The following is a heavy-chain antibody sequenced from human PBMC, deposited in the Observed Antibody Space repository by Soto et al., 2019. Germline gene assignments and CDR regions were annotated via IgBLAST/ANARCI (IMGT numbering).Heavy chain of an antibody. CDR1: GFTFSSYW. J-gene: IGHJ6*03. D-gene: IGHD2-15*01. V-gene: IGHV3-74*01. CDR3: AGTPFCSGGSCYSDSYYYYYYMDV. Sequence: GGSLRLSCAASGFTFSSYWMHWVRQAPGKGLVWVSRINSDGSSTSYADSVKGRFTISRDNAKNTLYLQMNSLRAEDTAVYYCAGTPFCSGGSCYSDSYYYYYYMDVWGKGTTVTVSS. CDR2: INSDGSST.